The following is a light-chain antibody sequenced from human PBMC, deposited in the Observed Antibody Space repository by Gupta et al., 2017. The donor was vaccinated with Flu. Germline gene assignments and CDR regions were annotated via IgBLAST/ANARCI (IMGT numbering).Light chain of an antibody. CDR1: KLGDQY. V-gene: IGLV3-1*01. CDR3: QAWYSGVVV. J-gene: IGLJ2*01. CDR2: NDP. Sequence: SSVLTQPPSVSVFPGQTATSTCSGNKLGDQYASWYQQNAGQPPILILHNDPMRPPGIPERFSGSNSGNTATLTVSETQVVDVANYYSQAWYSGVVVFGGGTKLTVL.